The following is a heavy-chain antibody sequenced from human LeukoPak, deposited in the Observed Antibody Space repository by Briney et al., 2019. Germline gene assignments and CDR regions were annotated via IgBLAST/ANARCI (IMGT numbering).Heavy chain of an antibody. D-gene: IGHD3-10*01. V-gene: IGHV3-11*04. CDR1: EFTFSHFY. Sequence: GGSLRLSCAASEFTFSHFYMAWVRQAPGKGLEWVSSISGPGDTIYYADSVKGRFTISRDNAKNTLYLQMNSLRDEDTAVYYCTRGGVDYWGQGTLVTVSS. CDR3: TRGGVDY. CDR2: ISGPGDTI. J-gene: IGHJ4*02.